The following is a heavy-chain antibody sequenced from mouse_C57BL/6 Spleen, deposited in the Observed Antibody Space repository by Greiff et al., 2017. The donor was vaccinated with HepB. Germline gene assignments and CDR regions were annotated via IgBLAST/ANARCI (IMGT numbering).Heavy chain of an antibody. Sequence: VQLQQSGPELVKPGASVKISCKASGYSFTDYNMNWVKQSNGKSLEWIGVIKPNYGTTSYNQKFKGKATLTVEQSSSTAYMQLNSLTSEDSAVYYCAGEDYYDSISYDDMDYGGQGTSVTVSS. CDR2: IKPNYGTT. V-gene: IGHV1-39*01. CDR1: GYSFTDYN. D-gene: IGHD1-1*01. CDR3: AGEDYYDSISYDDMDY. J-gene: IGHJ4*01.